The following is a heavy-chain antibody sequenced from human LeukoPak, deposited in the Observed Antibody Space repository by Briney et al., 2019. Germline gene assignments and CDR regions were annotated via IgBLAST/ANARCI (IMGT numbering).Heavy chain of an antibody. V-gene: IGHV3-21*01. D-gene: IGHD4-17*01. Sequence: GGSLRLSCAASGFTFSSYSMNWVRQAPGKGLEWVSSISSSSYIYYADSVKGRFTISRDNAKNSLYLQMNSLRAEDTAVYYCARDDDYGDSDFDYWGQGTLVTVS. CDR3: ARDDDYGDSDFDY. J-gene: IGHJ4*02. CDR1: GFTFSSYS. CDR2: ISSSSYI.